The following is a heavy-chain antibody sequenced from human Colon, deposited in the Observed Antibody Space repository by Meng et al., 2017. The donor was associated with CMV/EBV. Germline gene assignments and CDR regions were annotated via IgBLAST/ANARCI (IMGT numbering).Heavy chain of an antibody. CDR2: VDYGGAT. V-gene: IGHV4-39*07. CDR1: GGSISTSDYY. J-gene: IGHJ6*02. Sequence: SETLSLTCTVSGGSISTSDYYWNWIRQPPGKGLEWIGSVDYGGATYHNPSLKSRVTITVDTSTNQFSLQLTSVTAADTAIYYCARDRQRPGYFDSRLYGLDVWGQGTTVTVSS. D-gene: IGHD3-22*01. CDR3: ARDRQRPGYFDSRLYGLDV.